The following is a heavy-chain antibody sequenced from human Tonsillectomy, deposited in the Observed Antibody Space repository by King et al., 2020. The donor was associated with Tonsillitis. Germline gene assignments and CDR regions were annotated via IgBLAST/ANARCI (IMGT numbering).Heavy chain of an antibody. V-gene: IGHV4-38-2*01. CDR3: ARTIVATIFFGCGWYLNLLPTGAREPWSPSPQYYYGMDG. CDR2: IYHSGST. J-gene: IGHJ6*02. D-gene: IGHD5-12*01. CDR1: GYSISSGYY. Sequence: QLQESGPGLVKPSETLSLTCAVSGYSISSGYYWGWIRQPPGKGLEWIGSIYHSGSTYYNPSLKSRVTISVDTSKNQFSLKLSSVAAADTAVYYCARTIVATIFFGCGWYLNLLPTGAREPWSPSPQYYYGMDGWGQGTTVTVSS.